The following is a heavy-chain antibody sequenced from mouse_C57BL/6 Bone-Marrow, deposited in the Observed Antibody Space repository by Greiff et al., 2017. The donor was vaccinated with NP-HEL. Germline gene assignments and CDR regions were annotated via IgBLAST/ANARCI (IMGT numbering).Heavy chain of an antibody. V-gene: IGHV1-81*01. CDR2: IYPRSGNT. Sequence: QVQLQQSGAELARPGASVKLSCKASGYTFTSYGISWVKQRTGQGLEWIGEIYPRSGNTYYNEKFKGKATLTADKSSSTAYMELRSLTSEDSAVYFWGDYGSSPYYFDYWGQGTTLTVSS. CDR3: GDYGSSPYYFDY. D-gene: IGHD1-1*01. CDR1: GYTFTSYG. J-gene: IGHJ2*01.